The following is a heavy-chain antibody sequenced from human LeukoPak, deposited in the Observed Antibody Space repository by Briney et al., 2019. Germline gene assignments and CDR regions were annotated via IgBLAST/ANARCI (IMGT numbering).Heavy chain of an antibody. CDR1: GFTFSSYA. D-gene: IGHD2-2*01. J-gene: IGHJ4*02. V-gene: IGHV3-7*01. CDR3: SAIFYH. CDR2: INQDGDET. Sequence: PEGSLRLSCAASGFTFSSYAMNWVRQAPGKGLEWVANINQDGDETYYLESVKGRFTISRDNAKKSVSLQMNSLRAEDTAIYYCSAIFYHWGQGTLVTVSS.